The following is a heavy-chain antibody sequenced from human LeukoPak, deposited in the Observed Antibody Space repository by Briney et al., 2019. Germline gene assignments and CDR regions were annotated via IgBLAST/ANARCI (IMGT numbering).Heavy chain of an antibody. Sequence: GGSLRLSCAASGFTFYVFALFWVRQAPGKGREYGSGINWNSGSVDYADSVKGRFTTSRDNAKNSLYLLMNSLRVEDTALYYCAKGTGGYYGPFDSWGQGTLVTVSS. J-gene: IGHJ4*02. V-gene: IGHV3-9*01. D-gene: IGHD3-22*01. CDR1: GFTFYVFA. CDR3: AKGTGGYYGPFDS. CDR2: INWNSGSV.